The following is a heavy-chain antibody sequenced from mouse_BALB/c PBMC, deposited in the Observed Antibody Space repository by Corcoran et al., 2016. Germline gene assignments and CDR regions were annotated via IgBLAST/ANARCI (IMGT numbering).Heavy chain of an antibody. J-gene: IGHJ4*01. CDR2: INPYNDGT. Sequence: EVQLQQSGPDLVKPGASVKMSCKASGYTFTSYVMHWVKQKPGQGLEWIGYINPYNDGTKYNEKFKGEATLTSDKSSSTAYMELSSLTSEDSAVYYCARLYPGIAMDYWGQGTSVTVSS. CDR1: GYTFTSYV. V-gene: IGHV1S136*01. CDR3: ARLYPGIAMDY.